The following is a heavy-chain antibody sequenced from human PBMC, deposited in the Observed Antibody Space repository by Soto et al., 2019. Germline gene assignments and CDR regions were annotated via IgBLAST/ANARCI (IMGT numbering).Heavy chain of an antibody. V-gene: IGHV3-33*01. CDR2: IWYDGSNK. Sequence: GGSLRLSCAASGFTFSSYGMHWVRQAPGKGLEWVAVIWYDGSNKYYADSVKGRFTISRDNSKNTLYLQMNSLRAEDTAVYYCARDVLYCSSTSCSPYYGMDVWGQGTTVTVSS. J-gene: IGHJ6*02. CDR3: ARDVLYCSSTSCSPYYGMDV. D-gene: IGHD2-2*01. CDR1: GFTFSSYG.